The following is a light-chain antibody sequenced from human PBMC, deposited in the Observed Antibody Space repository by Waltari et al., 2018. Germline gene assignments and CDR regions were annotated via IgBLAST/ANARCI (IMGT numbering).Light chain of an antibody. CDR1: QTISID. V-gene: IGKV1-5*03. Sequence: RAGQTISIDLAWYQQKPGKAPNLLIYKASTLESGVPSRFSGSGSGTEFTLTISSLQPDDFATYYCQQYHSYSPYTFGQGTTLDIK. CDR2: KAS. J-gene: IGKJ2*01. CDR3: QQYHSYSPYT.